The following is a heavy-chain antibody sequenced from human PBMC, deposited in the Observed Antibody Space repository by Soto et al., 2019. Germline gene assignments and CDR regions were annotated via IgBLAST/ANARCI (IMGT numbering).Heavy chain of an antibody. CDR1: GFISDDRV. D-gene: IGHD6-19*01. CDR3: AREGFSSGKAGGFDI. J-gene: IGHJ3*02. CDR2: IGVRDSAT. V-gene: IGHV3-23*01. Sequence: PGGSLRLSCGVSGFISDDRVMTWVRQAPGNGLQWVSTIGVRDSATHYADSVKGRFTISRDNSKNTVHLQMNSLGVDDTALYLCAREGFSSGKAGGFDIWGQGTMVTVSS.